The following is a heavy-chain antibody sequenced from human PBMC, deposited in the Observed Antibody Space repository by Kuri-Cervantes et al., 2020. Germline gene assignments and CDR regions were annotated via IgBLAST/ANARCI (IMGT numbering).Heavy chain of an antibody. CDR2: INTDGSST. CDR1: GFTFSSYW. D-gene: IGHD2-2*01. J-gene: IGHJ6*03. CDR3: AFGGYCTSTSCYPSLYMDV. V-gene: IGHV3-74*01. Sequence: LSLTCAASGFTFSSYWMHWVRQAPGKGLVWVSRINTDGSSTSHADSVKGRFTISRDNAKNTLYLQMNSLRAEDTAVYYCAFGGYCTSTSCYPSLYMDVWGKGTTVTVSS.